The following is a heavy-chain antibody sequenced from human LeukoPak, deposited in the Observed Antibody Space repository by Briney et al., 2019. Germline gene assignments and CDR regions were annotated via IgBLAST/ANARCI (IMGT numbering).Heavy chain of an antibody. J-gene: IGHJ5*02. CDR1: GFTFSSYA. V-gene: IGHV3-23*01. CDR2: ISGSGGST. CDR3: AREQNFVVVPAAGWFDP. D-gene: IGHD2-2*01. Sequence: GGSLRLSCAASGFTFSSYAMSWVRQAPGKGLEWVSAISGSGGSTYYADSVKGRFTISRDNSKNTLYLQMNSLRAEDTAVYYCAREQNFVVVPAAGWFDPWGQGTLVTVSS.